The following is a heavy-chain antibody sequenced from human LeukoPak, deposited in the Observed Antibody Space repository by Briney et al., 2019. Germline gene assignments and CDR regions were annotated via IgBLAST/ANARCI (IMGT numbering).Heavy chain of an antibody. D-gene: IGHD3-22*01. CDR2: ISWNGGCT. J-gene: IGHJ4*02. CDR3: ARELYYYESGAYQSPLSFDY. Sequence: PGGSLRLSCAASAFTFDDYGMSWVRQAPGKGLEWVSGISWNGGCTGYADSVKGRFTISRDNAKKSLYLQMNSLRAEDTALYYCARELYYYESGAYQSPLSFDYWGQGTLVTVSP. V-gene: IGHV3-20*04. CDR1: AFTFDDYG.